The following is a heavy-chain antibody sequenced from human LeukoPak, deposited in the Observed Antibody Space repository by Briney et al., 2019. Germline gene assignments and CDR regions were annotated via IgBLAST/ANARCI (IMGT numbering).Heavy chain of an antibody. CDR1: GFTFSSYA. Sequence: GGSLRLSCAASGFTFSSYAMSWVRQAPGKGLEWVSGISGSGGSTYYADSVKGRFSISRDNSKNTLYLQMNSLRAEDTALYYCAKGNIVVAPAVGFDYWGQGTLVTVSS. V-gene: IGHV3-23*01. J-gene: IGHJ4*02. D-gene: IGHD2-2*01. CDR3: AKGNIVVAPAVGFDY. CDR2: ISGSGGST.